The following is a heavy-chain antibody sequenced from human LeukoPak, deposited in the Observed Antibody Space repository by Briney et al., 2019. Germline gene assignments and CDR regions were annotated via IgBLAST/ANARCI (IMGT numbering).Heavy chain of an antibody. CDR2: IYYSGST. CDR3: ARDGIGYYYDSSGYYTGADI. D-gene: IGHD3-22*01. J-gene: IGHJ3*02. V-gene: IGHV4-59*01. CDR1: GGSISSYY. Sequence: PSETLSLTCTVSGGSISSYYWSWIRRPPGKGLEWIGYIYYSGSTNYNPSLKSRVTISVDTSKNQFSLKLSSVTAADTAVYYCARDGIGYYYDSSGYYTGADIWGQGTMVTVSS.